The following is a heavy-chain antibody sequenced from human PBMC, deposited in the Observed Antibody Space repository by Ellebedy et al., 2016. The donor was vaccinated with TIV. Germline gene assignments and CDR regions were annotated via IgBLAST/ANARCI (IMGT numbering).Heavy chain of an antibody. CDR1: GFAFSTYW. J-gene: IGHJ4*02. Sequence: GESLKISCAASGFAFSTYWMSWVRQAPGKGLEWVANLKQEGTEKNYVDSVKGRFTISRDNAKNSVDLQMNSLRAEDTAVYYCARGRGWYPYFDYWGQGTLVTVSS. D-gene: IGHD6-19*01. V-gene: IGHV3-7*01. CDR2: LKQEGTEK. CDR3: ARGRGWYPYFDY.